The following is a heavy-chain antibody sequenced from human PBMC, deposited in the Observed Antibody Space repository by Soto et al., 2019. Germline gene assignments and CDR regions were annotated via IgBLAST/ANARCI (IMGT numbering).Heavy chain of an antibody. D-gene: IGHD6-6*01. CDR3: ARRYSSSSPFDY. CDR2: IYYSGST. J-gene: IGHJ4*02. V-gene: IGHV4-59*01. CDR1: GGSISSYY. Sequence: QVQLQESGPGLVKPSETLSLTCTVSGGSISSYYWSWIRQPPGKGLEWIGYIYYSGSTNYNPSLKSRVTISVDTAMNQFSLKLSSVTAADTAVYYCARRYSSSSPFDYWGQGTLVTVSS.